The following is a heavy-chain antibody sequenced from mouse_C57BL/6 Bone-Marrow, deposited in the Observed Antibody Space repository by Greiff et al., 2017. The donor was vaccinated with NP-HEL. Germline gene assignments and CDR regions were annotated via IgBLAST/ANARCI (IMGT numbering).Heavy chain of an antibody. J-gene: IGHJ2*01. D-gene: IGHD1-1*01. V-gene: IGHV1-80*01. CDR1: GYAFSSYW. Sequence: QVQLQESGAELVKPGASVKISCKASGYAFSSYWMNWVKQRPGKGLEWIGQICPGDGDTNYKGKFKGQATLTADKSYSTAYMHLSSLTSEDSAVSFCARNYGSYYYGSSFDYWGQGTTVTVSS. CDR3: ARNYGSYYYGSSFDY. CDR2: ICPGDGDT.